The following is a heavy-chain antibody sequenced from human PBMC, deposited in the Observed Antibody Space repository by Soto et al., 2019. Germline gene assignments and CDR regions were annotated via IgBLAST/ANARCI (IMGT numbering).Heavy chain of an antibody. CDR3: ARRGYSYGWGFDY. D-gene: IGHD5-18*01. CDR2: IYYSGST. J-gene: IGHJ4*02. Sequence: PSETLSLTCTVSGGSISSYYWSWIRQPPGKGLEWIGYIYYSGSTNYNPSLKSRVTISVDTSKNQFSLKLSSVTAADTAVYYCARRGYSYGWGFDYWGRGTLVTVSS. CDR1: GGSISSYY. V-gene: IGHV4-59*01.